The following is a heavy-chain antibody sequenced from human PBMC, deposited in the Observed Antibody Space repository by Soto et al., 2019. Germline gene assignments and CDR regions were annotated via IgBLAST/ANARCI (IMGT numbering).Heavy chain of an antibody. J-gene: IGHJ3*02. Sequence: ASVKVSCKASGYTFTSYAMHWVRQAPGQRLEWMGWINAGNGNTKYSQKFQGRVTITRDTSASTAYMELSSLRSEDTAVYYCARDIDGEGYCSGGSCYSAFDIWGQGTMVTVSS. CDR1: GYTFTSYA. CDR3: ARDIDGEGYCSGGSCYSAFDI. CDR2: INAGNGNT. D-gene: IGHD2-15*01. V-gene: IGHV1-3*01.